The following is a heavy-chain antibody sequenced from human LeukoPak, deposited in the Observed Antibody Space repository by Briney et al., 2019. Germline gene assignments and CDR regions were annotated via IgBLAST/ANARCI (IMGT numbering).Heavy chain of an antibody. J-gene: IGHJ4*02. CDR2: ISAYNGNT. CDR3: AKGAPAGRRQIQDDY. Sequence: ASVKVSCKASGYTFTSYGISWVRQAPGQGLEWMGWISAYNGNTNYAQKLQGRVTMTTDTSTSTAYMELRSLRSDDTAVYYCAKGAPAGRRQIQDDYWGQGTLVIVSS. D-gene: IGHD6-13*01. V-gene: IGHV1-18*01. CDR1: GYTFTSYG.